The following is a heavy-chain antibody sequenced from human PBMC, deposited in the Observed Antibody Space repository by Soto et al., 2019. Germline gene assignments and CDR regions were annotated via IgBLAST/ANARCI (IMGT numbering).Heavy chain of an antibody. V-gene: IGHV4-30-4*01. Sequence: SETLSLTCTVSGGSLSGGDNYWSWIRQLPGKGLEWIGHIHYGGSTYYSPSFKSRVILSVDTSKSQFSLNLTSATAADTAVYFCARESGPGSFDWFDAWGQGTPVTVSS. CDR1: GGSLSGGDNY. J-gene: IGHJ5*02. D-gene: IGHD3-10*01. CDR3: ARESGPGSFDWFDA. CDR2: IHYGGST.